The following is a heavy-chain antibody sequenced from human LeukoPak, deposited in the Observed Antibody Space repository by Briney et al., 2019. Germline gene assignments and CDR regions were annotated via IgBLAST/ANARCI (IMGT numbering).Heavy chain of an antibody. D-gene: IGHD7-27*01. CDR1: GGSISSSSYY. V-gene: IGHV4-61*05. CDR3: ASRKLGNDY. J-gene: IGHJ4*02. CDR2: IYHTGST. Sequence: SETLSLTCTVSGGSISSSSYYWGWIRQPPGKGLEWIGYIYHTGSTSYSPSLKSRVTISADTSQNQFSLKLSSVTAADTAVYYCASRKLGNDYWGQGTLVTVSS.